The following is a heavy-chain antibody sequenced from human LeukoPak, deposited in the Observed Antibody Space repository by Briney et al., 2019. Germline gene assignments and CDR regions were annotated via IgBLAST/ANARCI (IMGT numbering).Heavy chain of an antibody. D-gene: IGHD3-22*01. J-gene: IGHJ3*02. CDR1: GCSISRSSYY. V-gene: IGHV4-39*01. CDR2: VYYGGNT. CDR3: ARHDSSGPYNAFDI. Sequence: SETLSLTCSVSGCSISRSSYYWGWIRQPPGKGPEWIGSVYYGGNTYYNPSLNSLATISVDTSKNQFSLKLSSVTDAEPAVYYCARHDSSGPYNAFDIWGQGTMVTVSS.